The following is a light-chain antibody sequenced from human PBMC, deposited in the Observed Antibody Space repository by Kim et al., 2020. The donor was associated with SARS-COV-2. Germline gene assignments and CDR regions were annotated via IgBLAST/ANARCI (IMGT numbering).Light chain of an antibody. CDR3: QQRSNWPNT. J-gene: IGKJ2*01. CDR2: DVF. CDR1: QVGSNY. V-gene: IGKV3-11*01. Sequence: SWPAEGATLSCCTGRQVGSNYLAWYHHKRGQAPRLLIYDVFNRATGTPDRFSGSWSGTDFTLTISSLEPGDVALYYCQQRSNWPNTFGQGTKLEI.